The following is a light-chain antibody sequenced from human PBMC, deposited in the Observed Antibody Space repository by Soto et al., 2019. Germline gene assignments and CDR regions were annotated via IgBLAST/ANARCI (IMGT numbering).Light chain of an antibody. V-gene: IGLV2-14*01. CDR2: KVS. CDR3: TSPTPGSLYV. Sequence: QSVLTQPASVSGSPGQSITISCTGTSSDFGAYNYVSWYQQYPGRVPKLLIYKVSNRPSGISNRFSGSKSGNTASLTISGLQAEDEADYFCTSPTPGSLYVFGSGTKLTVL. J-gene: IGLJ1*01. CDR1: SSDFGAYNY.